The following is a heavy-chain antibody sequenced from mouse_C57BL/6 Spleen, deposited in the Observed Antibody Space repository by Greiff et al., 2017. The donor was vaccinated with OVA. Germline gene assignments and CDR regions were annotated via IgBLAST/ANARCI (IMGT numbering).Heavy chain of an antibody. V-gene: IGHV1-9*01. D-gene: IGHD2-2*01. CDR2: ILPGSGST. J-gene: IGHJ3*01. CDR3: GRRDMVTGWFAY. CDR1: GYTFTGYW. Sequence: VQGVESGAELMKPGASVKLSCKATGYTFTGYWIEWVKQRPGHGLEWIGEILPGSGSTNYNEKFKGKATFTADTSSNTAYMQLSSLPTYDSAIYYCGRRDMVTGWFAYWGQGTLVTVSA.